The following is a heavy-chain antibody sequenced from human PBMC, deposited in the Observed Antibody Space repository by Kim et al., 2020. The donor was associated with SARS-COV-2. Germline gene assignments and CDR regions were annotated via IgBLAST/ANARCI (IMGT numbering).Heavy chain of an antibody. J-gene: IGHJ4*02. CDR1: GGSFSGYY. CDR3: ARAYGDYAHGDY. V-gene: IGHV4-34*01. Sequence: SETLSLTCAVYGGSFSGYYWSWIRQPPGKGLEWIGEINHSGSTNYNPSLKSRVTISVDTSKNQFSLKLSSVTAADTAVYYCARAYGDYAHGDYWGQGTLVTVSS. D-gene: IGHD4-17*01. CDR2: INHSGST.